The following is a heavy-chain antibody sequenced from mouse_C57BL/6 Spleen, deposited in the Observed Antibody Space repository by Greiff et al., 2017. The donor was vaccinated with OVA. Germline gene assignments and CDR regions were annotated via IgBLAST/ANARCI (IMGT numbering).Heavy chain of an antibody. CDR3: ARSGDYDYDDGRLFAY. V-gene: IGHV1-76*01. CDR1: GYTFTDYY. J-gene: IGHJ3*01. Sequence: QVQLQQSGAELVRPGASVKLSCKASGYTFTDYYITWVKQRPGQGLEWIARIYPGSGNTYYNEKFKGKATLTAEKSSSTAYMQLSSLTAEDYAVYFCARSGDYDYDDGRLFAYWGQGTLVTVSA. CDR2: IYPGSGNT. D-gene: IGHD2-4*01.